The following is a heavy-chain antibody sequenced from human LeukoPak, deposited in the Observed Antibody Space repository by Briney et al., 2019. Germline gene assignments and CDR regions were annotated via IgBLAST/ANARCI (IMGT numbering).Heavy chain of an antibody. CDR1: GFTFSSYA. J-gene: IGHJ4*02. CDR3: ARDLVGDGALALDY. CDR2: ISYDGSNK. Sequence: GRTLRLSYAASGFTFSSYAMHWVRQAPGTGLEGAAVISYDGSNKYYADSVKGRFTISRDNSKNTLYLQMNSLRAEDTAVYYCARDLVGDGALALDYWGQGTLVTVSS. D-gene: IGHD4-17*01. V-gene: IGHV3-30*04.